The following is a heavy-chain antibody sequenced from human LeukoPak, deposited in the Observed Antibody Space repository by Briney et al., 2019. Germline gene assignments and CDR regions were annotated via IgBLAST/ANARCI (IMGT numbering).Heavy chain of an antibody. CDR1: GGSFSGYY. Sequence: SETLSLTCAVYGGSFSGYYWSWTRQPPGKGLEWIGEINHSGSTNYNPSLKSRVTISVDTSKNQFSLKLSSVTAADTAEYYCARLTIFGVEPFDYWGQGTLVTVSS. J-gene: IGHJ4*02. CDR2: INHSGST. D-gene: IGHD3-3*01. CDR3: ARLTIFGVEPFDY. V-gene: IGHV4-34*01.